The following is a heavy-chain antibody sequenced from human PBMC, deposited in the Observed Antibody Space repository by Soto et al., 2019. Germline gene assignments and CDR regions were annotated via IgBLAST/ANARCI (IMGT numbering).Heavy chain of an antibody. CDR3: ARDLRDDYGDYDAFDI. Sequence: GGSLRLSCAASGFTFSSYWMSWVRQAPGKGLEWVANIKQDGSEKYYVDSVKGRFTISRDNAKNSLYLQMNSLRAEDTAVYYCARDLRDDYGDYDAFDIWGQGTMVTVSS. CDR2: IKQDGSEK. J-gene: IGHJ3*02. V-gene: IGHV3-7*01. D-gene: IGHD4-17*01. CDR1: GFTFSSYW.